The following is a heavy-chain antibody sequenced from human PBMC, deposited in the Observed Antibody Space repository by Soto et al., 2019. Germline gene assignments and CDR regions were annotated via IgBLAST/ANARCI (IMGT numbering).Heavy chain of an antibody. CDR3: ATDPFGSGNSDRFDP. CDR1: GFTFNEYT. Sequence: EVQLVESGGGLVKPGGSLRLSCAASGFTFNEYTMNWVRQAPGKGLEWVSSISGSGRDIYYADSVKSRFTVSRSNAKNSLYLQKNSLRAEDTANYHIATDPFGSGNSDRFDPWGQGTLATVSS. D-gene: IGHD2-15*01. J-gene: IGHJ5*02. CDR2: ISGSGRDI. V-gene: IGHV3-21*04.